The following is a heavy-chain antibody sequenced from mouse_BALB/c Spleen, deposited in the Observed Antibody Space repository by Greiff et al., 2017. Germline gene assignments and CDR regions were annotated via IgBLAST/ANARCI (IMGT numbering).Heavy chain of an antibody. J-gene: IGHJ4*01. CDR2: INPGSGGT. V-gene: IGHV1-54*01. CDR3: TRSGGDYDVYYYAMDY. D-gene: IGHD2-4*01. CDR1: GYAFTNYL. Sequence: QVQLQQSGAELVRPGTSVKVSCKASGYAFTNYLIEWVKQRPGQGLEWIGVINPGSGGTAYNQKFKGKATLTADKSSSTAYMELRSLTSEDSAVYYCTRSGGDYDVYYYAMDYWGQGTSVTVSS.